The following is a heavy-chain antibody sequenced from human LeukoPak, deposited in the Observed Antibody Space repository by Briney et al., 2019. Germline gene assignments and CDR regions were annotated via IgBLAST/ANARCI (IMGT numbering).Heavy chain of an antibody. CDR1: GGTFSSYA. Sequence: ASVKVSCKASGGTFSSYAISWVRQAPGQGLEWMGGIIPIFGTANYAQKFQGRVTITTDESTSTAYMVLSSLRSEDTAVYYCARPVYYDDAFDIWGQGTMVTVSS. J-gene: IGHJ3*02. CDR2: IIPIFGTA. CDR3: ARPVYYDDAFDI. D-gene: IGHD3-3*01. V-gene: IGHV1-69*05.